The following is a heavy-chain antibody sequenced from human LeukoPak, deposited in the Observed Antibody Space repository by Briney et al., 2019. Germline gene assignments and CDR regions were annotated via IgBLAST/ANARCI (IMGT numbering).Heavy chain of an antibody. CDR3: ARQTSGRRAGVYYFDY. V-gene: IGHV4-39*01. D-gene: IGHD1-14*01. J-gene: IGHJ4*02. CDR2: IDYSGRT. CDR1: GGSISSSSYY. Sequence: PSETLSLTCTVSGGSISSSSYYWGWIRQPPGKGLEWIGSIDYSGRTYYNPSLKSRVTISVDTSKNQFSLKLSSVTAADTAVFYCARQTSGRRAGVYYFDYWGQGTLVTVSS.